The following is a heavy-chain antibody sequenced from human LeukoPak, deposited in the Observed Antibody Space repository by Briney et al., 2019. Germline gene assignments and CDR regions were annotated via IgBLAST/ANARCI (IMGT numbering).Heavy chain of an antibody. V-gene: IGHV3-23*01. CDR2: TSASGSST. CDR1: GYTLSSYS. Sequence: AGGSLRLSCAASGYTLSSYSMNWVRQAPGKGLEWVSATSASGSSTYYADSVKGRFTISRDNSKNTLYLQMNSLRDEDTAVYYCAKDPLGSYDSGNYGDSWGQGTLVTVSS. CDR3: AKDPLGSYDSGNYGDS. J-gene: IGHJ5*01. D-gene: IGHD3-10*01.